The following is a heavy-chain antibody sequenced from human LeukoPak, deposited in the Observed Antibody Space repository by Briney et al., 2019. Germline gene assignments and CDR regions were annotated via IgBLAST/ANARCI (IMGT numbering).Heavy chain of an antibody. Sequence: GGSLRLSCAASGFTFSSYGMHWVRQAPGKGLEWVAVISYDGSDKYYADSVKGRFTISRDNSKNTLYLQMNSLRAEDTAVYYCARDPRGYCGGDCCPYYWGQGTLVIVSS. CDR3: ARDPRGYCGGDCCPYY. J-gene: IGHJ4*02. V-gene: IGHV3-30*03. CDR1: GFTFSSYG. D-gene: IGHD2-21*02. CDR2: ISYDGSDK.